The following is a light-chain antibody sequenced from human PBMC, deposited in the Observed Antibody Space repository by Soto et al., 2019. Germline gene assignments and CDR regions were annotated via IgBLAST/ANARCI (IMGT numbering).Light chain of an antibody. CDR3: QQGDRTPYT. J-gene: IGKJ2*01. CDR2: KVS. Sequence: DIQMTQSPSSLSASVGDRVTITCRASQSINTFLNWYQQKPGKAPNLLIYKVSNLQSGVPSRFSGSGSGTDFPLTISSLQPEDFATYFCQQGDRTPYTFGQGTTLEIK. V-gene: IGKV1-39*01. CDR1: QSINTF.